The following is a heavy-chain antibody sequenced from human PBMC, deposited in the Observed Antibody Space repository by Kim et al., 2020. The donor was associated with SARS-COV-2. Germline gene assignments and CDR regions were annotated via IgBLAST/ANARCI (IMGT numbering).Heavy chain of an antibody. J-gene: IGHJ4*02. Sequence: GESLKISCKGSGYSFTSYWIGWVRQMPGKGLEWMGIIYPGDSDTRYSPSFQGQVTISADKSISTAYLQWSSLKASDTAMYYCARLELVDTPMVRTPLGYWGQGTLVSVSS. CDR1: GYSFTSYW. V-gene: IGHV5-51*01. D-gene: IGHD5-18*01. CDR2: IYPGDSDT. CDR3: ARLELVDTPMVRTPLGY.